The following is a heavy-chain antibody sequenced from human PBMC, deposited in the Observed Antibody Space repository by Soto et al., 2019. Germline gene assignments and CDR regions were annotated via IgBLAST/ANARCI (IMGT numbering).Heavy chain of an antibody. J-gene: IGHJ4*02. CDR1: GFNFSDYF. CDR3: ASDHDTTGWFGFDY. Sequence: QVQLVESGGGLVKPGGSLRLSCAASGFNFSDYFMSWIRQAPGKGLEWVSYISTSGNTIFYADSVKGRFTISRDNAKNSLYLQTNSLRAEDTAVYYCASDHDTTGWFGFDYWGQGTLVTVSS. D-gene: IGHD3-10*01. V-gene: IGHV3-11*01. CDR2: ISTSGNTI.